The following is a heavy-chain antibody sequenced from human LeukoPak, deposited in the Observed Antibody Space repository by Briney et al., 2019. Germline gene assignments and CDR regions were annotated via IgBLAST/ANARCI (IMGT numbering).Heavy chain of an antibody. CDR2: INHSGST. CDR1: GGSISSYY. Sequence: PSETLSLTCTVSGGSISSYYWSWIRQPPGKGLEWIGEINHSGSTNYNPSLKSRVTISVDTSKNQFSLKLSSVTAADTAVYYCAVGGAARRDIWGQGTMVTVSS. V-gene: IGHV4-34*01. D-gene: IGHD3-16*01. CDR3: AVGGAARRDI. J-gene: IGHJ3*02.